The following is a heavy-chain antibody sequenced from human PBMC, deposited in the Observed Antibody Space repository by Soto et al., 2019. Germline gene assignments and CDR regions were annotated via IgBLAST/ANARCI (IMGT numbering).Heavy chain of an antibody. CDR1: GYTISSYS. J-gene: IGHJ6*02. Sequence: EVQLVESGGGLVKPGGSQRLSCAASGYTISSYSMNWVRQAPGKGLEWVSSISSSSSYIYYADSVKGRFTISRDNAKNSLYLQMNSLRAEDTAVYYCARDRGYCSSTSCQEHYYYYGMDVWGQGTTVTVSS. CDR3: ARDRGYCSSTSCQEHYYYYGMDV. V-gene: IGHV3-21*01. CDR2: ISSSSSYI. D-gene: IGHD2-2*01.